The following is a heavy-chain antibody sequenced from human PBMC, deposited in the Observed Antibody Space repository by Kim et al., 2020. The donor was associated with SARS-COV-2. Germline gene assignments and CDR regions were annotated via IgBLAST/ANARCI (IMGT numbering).Heavy chain of an antibody. D-gene: IGHD4-17*01. J-gene: IGHJ3*01. Sequence: YYTPSLKSRVTMSVDISKSQISLRLRSVTAADTAVFHCARTVGTTDTAFDVWGQGTVVSVSS. CDR3: ARTVGTTDTAFDV. V-gene: IGHV4-28*01.